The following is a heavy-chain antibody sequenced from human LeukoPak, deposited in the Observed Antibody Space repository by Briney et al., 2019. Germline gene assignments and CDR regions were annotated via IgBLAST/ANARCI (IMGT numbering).Heavy chain of an antibody. CDR2: IYYSGST. D-gene: IGHD6-19*01. V-gene: IGHV4-59*01. J-gene: IGHJ4*02. Sequence: PSETLSLTCTVSGGSISSYYWSWIWQPPGKGLEWIGYIYYSGSTNYNPSLKSRVTISVDTSKNQFSLKLSSVTAADTAVYYCARDDSSGWIGMSYWGQGTLVTVSS. CDR3: ARDDSSGWIGMSY. CDR1: GGSISSYY.